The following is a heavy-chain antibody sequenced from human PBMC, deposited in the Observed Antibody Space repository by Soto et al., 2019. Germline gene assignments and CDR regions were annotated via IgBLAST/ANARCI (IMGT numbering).Heavy chain of an antibody. V-gene: IGHV3-23*01. CDR3: AKEPLARGTGWYADY. J-gene: IGHJ4*02. CDR1: GFTFSTYA. Sequence: ELQLLESGGDLVQPGGSLRLSCVASGFTFSTYAMSWVRQAPGKGLEWVSAIGGTGGTTYYADSVKGRFTISRDNSKNTLYLQMNGLRADDTAIYHCAKEPLARGTGWYADYWGQGSLVTVSS. D-gene: IGHD6-19*01. CDR2: IGGTGGTT.